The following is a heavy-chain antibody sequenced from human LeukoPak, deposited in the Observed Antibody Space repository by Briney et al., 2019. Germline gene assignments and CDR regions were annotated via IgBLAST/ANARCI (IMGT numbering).Heavy chain of an antibody. CDR3: AKDQAIFGVVLS. Sequence: PGGSLRLSCAASGFTVRSNYMSWVRQAPGKGLEWVSAISGSGGSTYYADSVKGRFTISRDNSKNTLYLQMNSLRAEDTAVYYCAKDQAIFGVVLSWGQGTLVTVSS. J-gene: IGHJ5*02. V-gene: IGHV3-23*01. D-gene: IGHD3-3*01. CDR1: GFTVRSNY. CDR2: ISGSGGST.